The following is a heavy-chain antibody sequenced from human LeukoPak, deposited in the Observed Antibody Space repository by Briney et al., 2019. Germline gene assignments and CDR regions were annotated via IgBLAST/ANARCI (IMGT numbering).Heavy chain of an antibody. CDR3: AKRIAAAGTRWFDP. J-gene: IGHJ5*02. V-gene: IGHV3-23*01. CDR2: ISGSGGST. CDR1: GFTFSGYA. Sequence: PGGSLRLSCAASGFTFSGYAMSWVRQAPGKGLEWVSAISGSGGSTYYADSVKGRFTISRDNSKNTLYLQMNSLRAEDTAVYYCAKRIAAAGTRWFDPWGQGTLVTVSS. D-gene: IGHD6-13*01.